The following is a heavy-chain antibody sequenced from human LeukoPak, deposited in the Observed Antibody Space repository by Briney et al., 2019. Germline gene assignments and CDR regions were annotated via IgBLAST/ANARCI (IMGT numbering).Heavy chain of an antibody. CDR2: IYYSGST. J-gene: IGHJ3*02. CDR1: GGSTTSSGYY. Sequence: SETLSPTCTLSGGSTTSSGYYWGWIRQPPGKGLEWVGSIYYSGSTYYNPSLKSRVTISVDTSKNQFSLRLSAVTAADTAVYYCARRLGPGAFDIWGQGTMVTVSS. V-gene: IGHV4-39*01. CDR3: ARRLGPGAFDI. D-gene: IGHD7-27*01.